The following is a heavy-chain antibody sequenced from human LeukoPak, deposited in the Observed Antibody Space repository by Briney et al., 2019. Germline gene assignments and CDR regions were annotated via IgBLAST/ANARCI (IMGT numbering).Heavy chain of an antibody. CDR1: GGSINSGGYS. J-gene: IGHJ3*02. CDR3: ARVAAAVYAFDI. CDR2: IYHSGST. D-gene: IGHD6-13*01. Sequence: SQTLSLTCAVSGGSINSGGYSWSWIRQPPGKGLEWIGYIYHSGSTNYNPSLKSRVTISVDKSKNQFSLKLSSVTAADTAVYYCARVAAAVYAFDIWGQGTMVTVSS. V-gene: IGHV4-30-2*01.